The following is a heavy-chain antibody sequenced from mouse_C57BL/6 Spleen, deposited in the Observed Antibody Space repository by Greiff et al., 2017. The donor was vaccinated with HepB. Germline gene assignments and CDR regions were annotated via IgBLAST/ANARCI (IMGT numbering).Heavy chain of an antibody. CDR3: TRPYYYGSPYWYFDV. Sequence: QVQLKQSGAELVRPGASVTLSCKASGYTFTDYEMHWVKQTPVHGLEWIGAIDPETGGTAYNQKFKGKAILTADKSSSTAYMELRSLTSEDSAVYYCTRPYYYGSPYWYFDVWGTGTTVTVSS. J-gene: IGHJ1*03. V-gene: IGHV1-15*01. D-gene: IGHD1-1*01. CDR1: GYTFTDYE. CDR2: IDPETGGT.